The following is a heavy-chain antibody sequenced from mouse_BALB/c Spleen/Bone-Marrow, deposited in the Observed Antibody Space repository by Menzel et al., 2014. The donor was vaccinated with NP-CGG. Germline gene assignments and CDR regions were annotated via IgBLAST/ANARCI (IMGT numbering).Heavy chain of an antibody. CDR1: DYTFTSYW. CDR3: ARTFQPRRAMDY. Sequence: VQLQQSGPELARPGASVKMSCKASDYTFTSYWMHWVEQRPGQGLEWIGMIDPSNSETRLNQKFKDKATLNVDKSSNTAYMHLSSLTSEDSAVYYCARTFQPRRAMDYWGQGSSVTVSS. V-gene: IGHV1-74*01. D-gene: IGHD6-1*01. CDR2: IDPSNSET. J-gene: IGHJ4*01.